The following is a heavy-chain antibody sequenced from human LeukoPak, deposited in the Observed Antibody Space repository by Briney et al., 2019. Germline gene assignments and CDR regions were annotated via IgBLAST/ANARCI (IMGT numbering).Heavy chain of an antibody. CDR2: IYIGDSDT. D-gene: IGHD5-18*01. CDR1: GYTFTTYW. J-gene: IGHJ4*02. Sequence: GESLKISCKGSGYTFTTYWIAWVRQVPGKGLEWLGIIYIGDSDTRYSPSFRGQVSISADTSISTAYLQWGSLKASDTAMYYCARGEYSRSSFSDYWGQGTLVSVSS. V-gene: IGHV5-51*01. CDR3: ARGEYSRSSFSDY.